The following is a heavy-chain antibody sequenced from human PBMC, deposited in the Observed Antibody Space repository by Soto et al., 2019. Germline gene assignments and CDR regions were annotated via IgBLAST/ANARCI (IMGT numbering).Heavy chain of an antibody. J-gene: IGHJ5*02. D-gene: IGHD2-2*02. CDR1: VFTSSSHE. CDR2: ISSSGGII. CDR3: ARSWGVDCSSTRCYSPWFDP. V-gene: IGHV3-48*03. Sequence: WGSLRLTCASSVFTSSSHEMSWVRQAPGRGLDRVSYISSSGGIIDYADSVKGRFTISRDNAKNSVYLQMNSLRAEDTAVYYCARSWGVDCSSTRCYSPWFDPWGQGTMFTVSS.